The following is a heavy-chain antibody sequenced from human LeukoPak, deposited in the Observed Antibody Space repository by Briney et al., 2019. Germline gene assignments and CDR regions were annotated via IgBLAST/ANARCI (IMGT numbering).Heavy chain of an antibody. CDR3: AKGRFGSATYYNGGQFDS. CDR2: VSGNGGSA. CDR1: GFTFNNYA. Sequence: PGGSLRLSCAASGFTFNNYAMSWVRQAPGKGLEWVSTVSGNGGSAYYADSVKGRFTISRDNSKNTLYLQMNSLTSDDTAVFYCAKGRFGSATYYNGGQFDSWGQGTLVTVSS. V-gene: IGHV3-23*01. D-gene: IGHD3-10*01. J-gene: IGHJ4*02.